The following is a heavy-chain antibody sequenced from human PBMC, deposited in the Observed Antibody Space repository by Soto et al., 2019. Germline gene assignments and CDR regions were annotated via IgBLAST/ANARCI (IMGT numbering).Heavy chain of an antibody. V-gene: IGHV4-39*01. J-gene: IGHJ4*02. D-gene: IGHD4-17*01. CDR1: GGSVTNSSYY. CDR2: VYYRGRS. CDR3: VSQRTTVPTQAYFDY. Sequence: SETLSLTCTVSGGSVTNSSYYWGWIRQSPGKGLEWIGSVYYRGRSYSKSSVKSRVTISVDTSKNRFSLSLNSVTASDTAVYLCVSQRTTVPTQAYFDYWGPGALVTVS.